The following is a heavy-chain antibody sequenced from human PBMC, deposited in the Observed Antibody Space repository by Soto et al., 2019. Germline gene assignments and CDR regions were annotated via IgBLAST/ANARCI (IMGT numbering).Heavy chain of an antibody. CDR3: ARSYCTNGVCYFDY. V-gene: IGHV3-72*01. CDR2: TRNKANSYTT. Sequence: GGSLGLSCAASGFPFIDPYRAWVRQLPGKGLEGVARTRNKANSYTTEYAASVKGRFTISRDDSKNSLYLQMNSLKTEDTAVYYCARSYCTNGVCYFDYWGQGTLVTVSS. J-gene: IGHJ4*02. D-gene: IGHD2-8*01. CDR1: GFPFIDPY.